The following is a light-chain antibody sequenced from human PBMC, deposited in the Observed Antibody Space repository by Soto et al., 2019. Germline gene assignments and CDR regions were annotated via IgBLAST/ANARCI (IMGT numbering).Light chain of an antibody. V-gene: IGKV1-5*01. Sequence: DIQMTQSPSTLSASVGDSVTITCRASQDISTWLAWYQQRPGKAPHLLIYDASRLQSGVPSRFSGSGSGTEFTLTVSSLQPDDFATHYCQHRVFGPGTKVDIK. CDR1: QDISTW. CDR3: QHRV. CDR2: DAS. J-gene: IGKJ3*01.